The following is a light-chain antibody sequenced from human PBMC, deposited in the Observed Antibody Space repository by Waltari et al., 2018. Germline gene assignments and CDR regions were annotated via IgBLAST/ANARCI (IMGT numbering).Light chain of an antibody. CDR2: GNN. J-gene: IGLJ2*01. CDR1: SSHIGAGYD. Sequence: QSVLAQPPSVSGAPGQRVAISSPGSSSHIGAGYDVHWYQQLPGTAPKLLIYGNNNRPSGVPDRFSGSKSGTSASLAITGLQAEDEASYYCQSYDTNLVVFGGGTKLTVL. V-gene: IGLV1-40*01. CDR3: QSYDTNLVV.